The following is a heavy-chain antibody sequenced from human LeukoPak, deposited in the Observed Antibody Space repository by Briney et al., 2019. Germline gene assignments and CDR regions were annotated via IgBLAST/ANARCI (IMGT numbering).Heavy chain of an antibody. V-gene: IGHV1-2*06. D-gene: IGHD2-21*02. J-gene: IGHJ4*02. Sequence: ASVTVSFKASGYTFTGYNMHWVRQAPGQGLAWMGRINPNSGGTNYAQKFQGRVTMTRDTSISTAYMELSRLRSDDTALYYCARVEYCGGDCNFDYWGQGTLVTVSS. CDR3: ARVEYCGGDCNFDY. CDR2: INPNSGGT. CDR1: GYTFTGYN.